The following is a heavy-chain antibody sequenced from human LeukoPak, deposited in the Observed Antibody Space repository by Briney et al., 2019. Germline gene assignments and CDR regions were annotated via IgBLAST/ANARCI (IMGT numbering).Heavy chain of an antibody. V-gene: IGHV3-48*04. D-gene: IGHD7-27*01. CDR2: IRSSSSSM. CDR3: ARDQAGEERDY. J-gene: IGHJ4*02. CDR1: GFTFSSYS. Sequence: PGGSLRLSCVASGFTFSSYSMNWFRQAPGMRLEWIAYIRSSSSSMNYADSVKGRFTISRDDAKNSLYLQMNSLRVEDTAVYYCARDQAGEERDYWGQGTLVTVSS.